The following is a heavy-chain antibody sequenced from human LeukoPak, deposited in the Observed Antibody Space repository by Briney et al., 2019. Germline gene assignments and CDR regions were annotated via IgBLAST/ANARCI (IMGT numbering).Heavy chain of an antibody. CDR2: VFYSGST. CDR3: ARSPGGQWLVPFDY. J-gene: IGHJ4*02. D-gene: IGHD6-19*01. V-gene: IGHV4-59*08. Sequence: SETLSLTCTVSGGSISSYYWSWIRQPPGKGLEWIGYVFYSGSTNYNPSLKSRVTISVDTSKNQFSLKLTSVTAADTAMYYCARSPGGQWLVPFDYWGQGTLVSVSS. CDR1: GGSISSYY.